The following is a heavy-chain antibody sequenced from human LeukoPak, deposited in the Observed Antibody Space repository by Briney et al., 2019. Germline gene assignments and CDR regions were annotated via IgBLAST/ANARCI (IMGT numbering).Heavy chain of an antibody. CDR1: GFTYTNYW. Sequence: GGSLRLSCAASGFTYTNYWVSWFRQAPGKGLEWVAVISYDGSNKYYADSVKGRLTISRDNSKNTLYLQMNSLRAEDTAVYYCAKTMITFGGVIDKLDYWGQGTLVTVSS. D-gene: IGHD3-16*02. V-gene: IGHV3-30*18. J-gene: IGHJ4*02. CDR2: ISYDGSNK. CDR3: AKTMITFGGVIDKLDY.